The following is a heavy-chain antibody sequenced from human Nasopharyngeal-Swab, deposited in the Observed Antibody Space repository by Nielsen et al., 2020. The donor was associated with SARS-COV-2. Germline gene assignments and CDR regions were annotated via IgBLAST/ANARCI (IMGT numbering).Heavy chain of an antibody. J-gene: IGHJ4*02. D-gene: IGHD3-16*01. CDR3: ARVDYEALNYFFDL. CDR2: VSSSGNT. Sequence: SETLSLTCTVSGVSISTTNYYWSWIRQPAGKGLEWIGRVSSSGNTNYNPTLKSRLTMSVDTSKNLFSLNLNSVTAADTAVYYCARVDYEALNYFFDLWGQGALVTVSS. CDR1: GVSISTTNYY. V-gene: IGHV4-61*02.